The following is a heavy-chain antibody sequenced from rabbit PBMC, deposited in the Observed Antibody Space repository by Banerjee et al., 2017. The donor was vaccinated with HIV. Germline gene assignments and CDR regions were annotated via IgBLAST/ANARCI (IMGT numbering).Heavy chain of an antibody. D-gene: IGHD1-1*01. CDR2: IVAGGSGTT. CDR1: GFSFSSNA. J-gene: IGHJ4*01. V-gene: IGHV1S45*01. CDR3: ARDLAGVSGWNFNL. Sequence: QEQLEESGGDLVKPEGSLTLTCTASGFSFSSNAMCWVRQAPGKGLEWIACIVAGGSGTTYYATWAKGRFTISKASWTTVTLQMTSLTAADTASYFCARDLAGVSGWNFNLWVPGTLVTVS.